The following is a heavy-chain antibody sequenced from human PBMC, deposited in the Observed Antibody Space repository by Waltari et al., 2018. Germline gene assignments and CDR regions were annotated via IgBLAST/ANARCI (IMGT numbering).Heavy chain of an antibody. V-gene: IGHV1-24*01. D-gene: IGHD2-21*01. CDR2: FDPEDGET. J-gene: IGHJ6*02. CDR1: GYTLTELS. Sequence: QVQLVQSGAEVKKPGASVKVSCKVSGYTLTELSMHWLRRAPGKGLEWMGGFDPEDGETIYAQKFQGRVTMTEDTSTDTAYMELSSLRSEDTAVYYCATKSPHSRTYYYYGMDVWGQGTTVTVSS. CDR3: ATKSPHSRTYYYYGMDV.